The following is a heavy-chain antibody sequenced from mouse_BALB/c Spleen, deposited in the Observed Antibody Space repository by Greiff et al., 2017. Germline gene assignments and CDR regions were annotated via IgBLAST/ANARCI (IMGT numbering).Heavy chain of an antibody. J-gene: IGHJ4*01. V-gene: IGHV5-6-4*01. CDR1: GFTFSSYT. D-gene: IGHD2-14*01. Sequence: EVKLVESGGGLVKPGGSLKLSCAASGFTFSSYTMSWVRQTPEKRLEWVATISSGGSYTYYPDSVKGRFTISRDNAKNTLYLQMSSLKSEDTAMYYCTRGMDRYDAFDYWGQGTSVTVSS. CDR3: TRGMDRYDAFDY. CDR2: ISSGGSYT.